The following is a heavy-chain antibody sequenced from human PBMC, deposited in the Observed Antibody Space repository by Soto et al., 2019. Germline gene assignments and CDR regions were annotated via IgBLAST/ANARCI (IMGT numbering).Heavy chain of an antibody. D-gene: IGHD5-18*01. CDR1: GTSISSTYW. CDR2: IYHSGTT. V-gene: IGHV4-4*02. J-gene: IGHJ4*02. CDR3: ARHGSRIQLWSPEDFDY. Sequence: PSETLSLTCVVSGTSISSTYWWTWVRQAPGKGLEWIGEIYHSGTTNYNPSLKSRVTISVDKSNNQFSLELTSVTAADTAVYYCARHGSRIQLWSPEDFDYWGQGTLVTVSS.